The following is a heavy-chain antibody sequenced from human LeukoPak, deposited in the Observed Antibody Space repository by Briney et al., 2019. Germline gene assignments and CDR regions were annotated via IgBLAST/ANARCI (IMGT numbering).Heavy chain of an antibody. J-gene: IGHJ3*02. CDR2: IYYSGST. V-gene: IGHV4-39*01. CDR1: GGSISSSSYY. D-gene: IGHD2-21*01. Sequence: PSETLSLTCTVSGGSISSSSYYWGWIRQPPGKGLEWIGSIYYSGSTYYNPSLKSRVTISVDTSKNQFSLKLSSVTAADAAVYYCARLRLRYKSNGDSTPYEAVDIWGQGTVVTVSS. CDR3: ARLRLRYKSNGDSTPYEAVDI.